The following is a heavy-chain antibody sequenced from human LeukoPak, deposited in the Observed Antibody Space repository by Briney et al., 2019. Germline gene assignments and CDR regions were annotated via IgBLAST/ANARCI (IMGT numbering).Heavy chain of an antibody. CDR2: ISSSSSYI. J-gene: IGHJ4*02. Sequence: PGGSLRLSRAASGFTFSSYSMNWVRQAPGKGLEWVSSISSSSSYIYYADSVKGRFTISRDNAKNSLYLQMNSLRAEDTAVYYCARGATSEGVIGYWGQGTLVTVSS. CDR3: ARGATSEGVIGY. V-gene: IGHV3-21*01. D-gene: IGHD3-10*01. CDR1: GFTFSSYS.